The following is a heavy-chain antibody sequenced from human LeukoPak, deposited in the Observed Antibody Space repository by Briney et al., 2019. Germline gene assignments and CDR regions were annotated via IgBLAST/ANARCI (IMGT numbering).Heavy chain of an antibody. CDR2: ISWNSGSI. J-gene: IGHJ4*02. CDR1: GFTFDDYA. D-gene: IGHD6-13*01. CDR3: ARAYSPRAAAGIDY. Sequence: GGSLRLSCAASGFTFDDYAMHWVRQAPGKGLEWVSGISWNSGSIGYADSVKGRFTISRDNAKNSLYLQMNSLRAEDTALYYCARAYSPRAAAGIDYWGQGTLVTVSS. V-gene: IGHV3-9*01.